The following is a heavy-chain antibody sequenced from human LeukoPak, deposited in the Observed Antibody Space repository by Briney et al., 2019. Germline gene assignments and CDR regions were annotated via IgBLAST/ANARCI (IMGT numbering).Heavy chain of an antibody. CDR1: GFTFSSYA. CDR2: ISGSGGST. CDR3: VKDLWDCINGVCPINFDY. V-gene: IGHV3-23*01. D-gene: IGHD2-8*01. Sequence: PGGSLRLSCAASGFTFSSYAMSWVRQAPGKGLEWVSAISGSGGSTYYADSVKGRFTISRDNSKNTLNLQMNSLRAEDTAVYYCVKDLWDCINGVCPINFDYWGQGTLVTVSS. J-gene: IGHJ4*02.